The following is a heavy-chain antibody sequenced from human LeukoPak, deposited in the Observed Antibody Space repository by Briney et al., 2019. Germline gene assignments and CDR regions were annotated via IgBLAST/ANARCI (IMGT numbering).Heavy chain of an antibody. J-gene: IGHJ4*02. D-gene: IGHD5-18*01. Sequence: GGSLRLSCAASGFTFSSYGMPWVLQAPGKGLEWVAVISYDGSDKYSADSVKGRFTISRDNSKNTLYLQMNGLRAEDTAVYYCAKNAHYQGYSYGGIDYWGQGTLVTVSS. V-gene: IGHV3-30*18. CDR1: GFTFSSYG. CDR2: ISYDGSDK. CDR3: AKNAHYQGYSYGGIDY.